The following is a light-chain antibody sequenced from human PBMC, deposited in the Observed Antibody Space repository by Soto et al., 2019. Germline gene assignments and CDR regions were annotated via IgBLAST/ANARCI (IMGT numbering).Light chain of an antibody. V-gene: IGKV1-5*01. J-gene: IGKJ4*01. Sequence: DIQMTQSPSTLSASVGDRVTITCRASQSISSWLAWYQQKLGRAPRLLIYDASSLESGVPSRFSGSGYGTEFTLTISSLQPDDFATYYCQQYNTYSSLTVGGGTKV. CDR2: DAS. CDR3: QQYNTYSSLT. CDR1: QSISSW.